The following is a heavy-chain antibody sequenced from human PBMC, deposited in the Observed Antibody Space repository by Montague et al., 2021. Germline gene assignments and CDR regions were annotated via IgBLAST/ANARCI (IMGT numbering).Heavy chain of an antibody. V-gene: IGHV4-59*01. CDR1: GDSMNTYK. CDR3: AREWSGVDF. J-gene: IGHJ3*01. D-gene: IGHD3-3*01. CDR2: IYSSGNT. Sequence: SETLSLTCTVSGDSMNTYKWNWIRQPPGKGLEWIGYIYSSGNTNYNPSLKSRVTISVDTSRNQFSLEVSSVTAADTAMYYCAREWSGVDFWGHGTMVTVSS.